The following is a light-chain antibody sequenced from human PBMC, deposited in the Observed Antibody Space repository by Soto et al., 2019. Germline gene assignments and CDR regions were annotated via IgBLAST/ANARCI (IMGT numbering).Light chain of an antibody. J-gene: IGKJ1*01. Sequence: EIVLTPSPATLSVSPGARVTLSCRASQNLHSFLNWYQQRPGQAPRPLIYDGSKRAAGVPDRISGDGSGTDYTLTISSLEPEDFAVYYCQQYNNWPRTFGQGTKVDIK. CDR3: QQYNNWPRT. CDR1: QNLHSF. V-gene: IGKV3-11*01. CDR2: DGS.